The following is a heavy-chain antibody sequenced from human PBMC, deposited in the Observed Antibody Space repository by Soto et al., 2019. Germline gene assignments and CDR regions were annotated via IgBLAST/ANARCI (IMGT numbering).Heavy chain of an antibody. CDR1: GYTFSTYG. CDR2: ISTYNGNT. Sequence: QVQLVQSGAEVKKPGASVKVSCRASGYTFSTYGINWVRQAPGQGLEWMGWISTYNGNTNYAQKHQGRVTMTTDTSTNTAYMEQSSLTTADTAVYYCARDDYSSYITPGYHYGIDVWGQGTTVTVSS. J-gene: IGHJ6*02. V-gene: IGHV1-18*04. D-gene: IGHD4-4*01. CDR3: ARDDYSSYITPGYHYGIDV.